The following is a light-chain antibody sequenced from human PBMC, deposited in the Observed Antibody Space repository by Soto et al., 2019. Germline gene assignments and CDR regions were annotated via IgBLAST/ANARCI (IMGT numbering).Light chain of an antibody. V-gene: IGKV3-15*01. CDR2: GAS. Sequence: EIVMTQSPASLSVSPGETATLSCRASQSISTSLAWYQQKPGQAPSLLIYGASTRATGIPARFSGSGSGTEFTLTISSRQSEDSALYYCQQYNNWPPRTFGQGTKLEIK. J-gene: IGKJ2*01. CDR3: QQYNNWPPRT. CDR1: QSISTS.